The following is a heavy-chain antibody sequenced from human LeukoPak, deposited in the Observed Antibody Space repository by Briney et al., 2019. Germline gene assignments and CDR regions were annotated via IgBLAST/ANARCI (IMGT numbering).Heavy chain of an antibody. Sequence: GGSLRLSCAGSGFTFSSYWMTWVRQAPGKGLEWVANIKKDGSDKYYVDSVKGRFTVSRDNAKNSLYLQMNSLRAEDTAVYYCAKDQGGYSYGSDAFDIWGQGTMVTVSS. CDR2: IKKDGSDK. J-gene: IGHJ3*02. CDR3: AKDQGGYSYGSDAFDI. CDR1: GFTFSSYW. V-gene: IGHV3-7*03. D-gene: IGHD5-18*01.